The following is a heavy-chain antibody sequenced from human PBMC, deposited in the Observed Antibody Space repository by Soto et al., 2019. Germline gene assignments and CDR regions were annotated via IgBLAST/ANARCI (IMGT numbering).Heavy chain of an antibody. CDR2: IYYSGST. V-gene: IGHV4-59*01. D-gene: IGHD6-19*01. CDR3: AVLEAVGHYGMDV. CDR1: GGSISSYY. J-gene: IGHJ6*02. Sequence: QVQLQESGPGLVKPSETLSLTCTVSGGSISSYYWSWIRQPPGKGLEWIGYIYYSGSTNYNPSLKSRVTISVDTSKNQFSLKLSSVTAADTAVYYCAVLEAVGHYGMDVWGQGTTVTVSS.